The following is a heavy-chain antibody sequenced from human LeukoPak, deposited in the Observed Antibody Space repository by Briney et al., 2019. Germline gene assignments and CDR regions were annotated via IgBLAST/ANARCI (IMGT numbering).Heavy chain of an antibody. J-gene: IGHJ4*02. CDR1: GGSISSYY. Sequence: SETLSLTCTVSGGSISSYYWSWIRQPPGKGLEWIGYIYYSGSTNYNPSLKSRVTISVDTSKNQFSLKLSSVTAADTAVYYCARVTPSLFGELLPIDYWGQGTLVTVSS. CDR2: IYYSGST. D-gene: IGHD3-10*01. CDR3: ARVTPSLFGELLPIDY. V-gene: IGHV4-59*01.